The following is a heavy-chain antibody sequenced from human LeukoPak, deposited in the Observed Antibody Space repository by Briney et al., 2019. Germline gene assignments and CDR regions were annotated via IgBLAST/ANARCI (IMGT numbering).Heavy chain of an antibody. J-gene: IGHJ4*02. Sequence: GGSLRLSCAASGFTFSSYWMSWVRQAPGKGLEWVANIKQDGSEKYYVDSVKGRFTISRDNAKNSLYLQMNSLRAEDTAVYYCARSRRRLTMIVLVTTIDYWGQGTLVTVSS. CDR2: IKQDGSEK. V-gene: IGHV3-7*01. D-gene: IGHD3-22*01. CDR1: GFTFSSYW. CDR3: ARSRRRLTMIVLVTTIDY.